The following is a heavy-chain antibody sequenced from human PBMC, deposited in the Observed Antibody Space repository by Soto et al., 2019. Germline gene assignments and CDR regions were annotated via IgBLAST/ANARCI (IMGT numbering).Heavy chain of an antibody. Sequence: QVQLVQSGAEVKKPGASVKVSCKASGYTFTSYYMHWVRQAPGQGLEWMGIINPSGGSTSYAQKFQGGVTMTRDTSTSTVYMELSSLRSEDTAVYYCARARMVGATIGVFDYWGQGTLVTVSS. V-gene: IGHV1-46*01. CDR2: INPSGGST. J-gene: IGHJ4*02. CDR1: GYTFTSYY. D-gene: IGHD1-26*01. CDR3: ARARMVGATIGVFDY.